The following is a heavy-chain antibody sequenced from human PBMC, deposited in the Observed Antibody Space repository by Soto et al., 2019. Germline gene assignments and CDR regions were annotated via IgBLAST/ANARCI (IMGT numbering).Heavy chain of an antibody. V-gene: IGHV1-69*19. Sequence: QVQLVQSGAEVKKPGSSVKVSCKASGGTFSSYAISWVRQAPGQGLEWMGGIIPIFGTANYAQKFQGRVTITADESTSTTYVQLSSMRSEATAVYYCASKRGPKSGGWYFSPAQENWFAPWGQGTLVTVSS. CDR1: GGTFSSYA. D-gene: IGHD6-19*01. CDR3: ASKRGPKSGGWYFSPAQENWFAP. CDR2: IIPIFGTA. J-gene: IGHJ5*02.